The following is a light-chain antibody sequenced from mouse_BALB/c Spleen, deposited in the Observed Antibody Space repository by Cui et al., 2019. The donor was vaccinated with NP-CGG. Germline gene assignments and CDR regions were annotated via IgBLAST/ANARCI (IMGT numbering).Light chain of an antibody. Sequence: AVITQESAVTTSPGETVTLTCRSSTGAVTTSNYANWVQEKPDHLFTGLIGGTNNRAPGVPARFSGSLIGDKAALTITGAQTEDEAIYFCVLWYSNHWVFGGGTKLTVL. CDR3: VLWYSNHWV. CDR1: TGAVTTSNY. V-gene: IGLV1*01. CDR2: GTN. J-gene: IGLJ1*01.